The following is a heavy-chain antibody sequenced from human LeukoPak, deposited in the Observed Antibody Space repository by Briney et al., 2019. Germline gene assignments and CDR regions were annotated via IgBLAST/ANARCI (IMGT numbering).Heavy chain of an antibody. J-gene: IGHJ4*02. CDR2: INPEATTI. CDR1: EFTLSNYW. Sequence: GGSLRLSCADSEFTLSNYWVHWVRQAPGKGLEWVSRINPEATTINYADSVKGRFTISRDNAKNSLYLQMNSLRAEDTAVYYCATDIVVVPGAIGFDYWGQGTLVTVSS. D-gene: IGHD2-2*02. CDR3: ATDIVVVPGAIGFDY. V-gene: IGHV3-74*01.